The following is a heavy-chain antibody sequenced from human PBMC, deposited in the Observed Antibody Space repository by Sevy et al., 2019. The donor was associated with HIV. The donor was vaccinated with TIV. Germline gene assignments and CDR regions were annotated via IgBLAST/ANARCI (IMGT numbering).Heavy chain of an antibody. J-gene: IGHJ2*01. Sequence: GGSLRLSCAASGFTVSSNYMGWVRQAPGKGLEWVSVIYSGGSTYYADSVKGRVTISRDNSKNTLYLQMNSLSARDTAVYYCARAARDDFWSGYYGSYWYFDLWGRGTLVTVSS. CDR2: IYSGGST. V-gene: IGHV3-53*01. CDR1: GFTVSSNY. D-gene: IGHD3-3*01. CDR3: ARAARDDFWSGYYGSYWYFDL.